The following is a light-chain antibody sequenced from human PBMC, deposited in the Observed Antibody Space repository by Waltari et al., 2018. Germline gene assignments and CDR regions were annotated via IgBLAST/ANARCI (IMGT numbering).Light chain of an antibody. CDR3: FSTDSSGV. CDR1: ALPRTY. Sequence: SYELTQPPSVSVSPGQTARITCSGDALPRTYAYWYQQKSGQAPVLVIYDDNKRPSGIPERCSGSSSGTMATLTISGAQVEDEADYYCFSTDSSGVFGAGTKVTVL. J-gene: IGLJ1*01. CDR2: DDN. V-gene: IGLV3-10*01.